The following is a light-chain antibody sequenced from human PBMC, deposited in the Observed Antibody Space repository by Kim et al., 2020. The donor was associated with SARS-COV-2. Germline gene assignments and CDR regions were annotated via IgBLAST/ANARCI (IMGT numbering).Light chain of an antibody. CDR3: QQYSSSPYT. J-gene: IGKJ2*01. CDR2: QAS. V-gene: IGKV1-5*03. Sequence: SAAAGVRVTITGQASQTIGSWLAWFQQKPGKAPKLLIYQASSLQSWVPSRFSGSGSGTEFTLTISSLQPDDFATYYCQQYSSSPYTFGQGTKLEI. CDR1: QTIGSW.